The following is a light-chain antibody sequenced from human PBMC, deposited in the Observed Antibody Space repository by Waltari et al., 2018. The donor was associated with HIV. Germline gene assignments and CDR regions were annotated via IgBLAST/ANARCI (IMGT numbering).Light chain of an antibody. CDR1: RDINTW. CDR3: QQANSFPIT. V-gene: IGKV1-12*01. J-gene: IGKJ4*01. Sequence: DTQLTQSQSSVSASVGDSVSITCRSSRDINTWFAWYQQKPGKAPNLLIYAASRSQRGVPSRFSGSGSGTNFTLTISSLQPEDFATYYCQQANSFPITFGGGTKVEI. CDR2: AAS.